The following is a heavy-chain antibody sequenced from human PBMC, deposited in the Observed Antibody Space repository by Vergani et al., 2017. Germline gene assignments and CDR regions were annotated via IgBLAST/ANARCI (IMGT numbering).Heavy chain of an antibody. Sequence: QVQLQESGPGLVKPSQTLSLTCTVSGGPISSGSYYWSWIRRPAGKGLEWIGRIYTSGSTNYNPSLKSRATISVDTSKNQFSLKLSSVTAAAAAVYYCASTSLVVPSWFDPWGQGTLVTVSS. V-gene: IGHV4-61*02. D-gene: IGHD2-2*01. J-gene: IGHJ5*02. CDR3: ASTSLVVPSWFDP. CDR2: IYTSGST. CDR1: GGPISSGSYY.